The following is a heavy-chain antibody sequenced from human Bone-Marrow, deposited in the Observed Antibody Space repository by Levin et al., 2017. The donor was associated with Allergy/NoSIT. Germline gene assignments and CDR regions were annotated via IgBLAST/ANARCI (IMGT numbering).Heavy chain of an antibody. V-gene: IGHV2-5*02. CDR2: IYWDDDK. D-gene: IGHD1-1*01. CDR1: GFSLTTSGVG. Sequence: VSGPTLVKPTQTLTLTCTFSGFSLTTSGVGVGWIRRPPGKALEWLVVIYWDDDKRYSPSLKSRLTITKDTSKNQVVLTMTNMDPVDTATYYCGHGGGGYNWNEAYFDHWGQGTLVTVSS. CDR3: GHGGGGYNWNEAYFDH. J-gene: IGHJ4*02.